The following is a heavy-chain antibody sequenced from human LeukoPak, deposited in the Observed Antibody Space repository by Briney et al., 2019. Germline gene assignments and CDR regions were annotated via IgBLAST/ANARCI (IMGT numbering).Heavy chain of an antibody. D-gene: IGHD3-16*01. J-gene: IGHJ3*02. Sequence: ASVKVSCKASGYTFTGYYMHWVRQAPGQGLEGMGWINPNSGGTNYAQKFQGRVTMTRDTSISTAYMELSRLRSDDTAVYYCARAFTGDDAFDIWGQGTMVTVSS. CDR1: GYTFTGYY. CDR2: INPNSGGT. V-gene: IGHV1-2*02. CDR3: ARAFTGDDAFDI.